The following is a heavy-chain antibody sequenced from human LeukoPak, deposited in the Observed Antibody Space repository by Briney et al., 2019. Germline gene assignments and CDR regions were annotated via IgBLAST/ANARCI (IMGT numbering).Heavy chain of an antibody. Sequence: GGSLRLSCAASGFTFSSYAMSWVRQAPGKGLEWVSAISGSGGSTYYADSVKGRFTISRDNSKNSLYLQMNSLRAEDTAVYYCARGPHRDSSGWYGGGLDYWGQGTLVTVSS. D-gene: IGHD6-19*01. J-gene: IGHJ4*02. V-gene: IGHV3-23*01. CDR1: GFTFSSYA. CDR2: ISGSGGST. CDR3: ARGPHRDSSGWYGGGLDY.